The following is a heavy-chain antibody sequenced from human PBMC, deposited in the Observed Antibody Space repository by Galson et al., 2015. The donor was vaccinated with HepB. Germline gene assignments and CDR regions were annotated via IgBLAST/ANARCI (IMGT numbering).Heavy chain of an antibody. Sequence: SLRLSCAASGFTFSSYAMHWVRQAPGKGLEWVAVISYDGSNKYYADSVKGRFTISRDNSKNTLYLQMNSLRAEDTAVYYCARDRGYCTNGVCPFQDTAMVHYYYYGMDVWGQGTTVTVSS. J-gene: IGHJ6*02. CDR1: GFTFSSYA. CDR2: ISYDGSNK. CDR3: ARDRGYCTNGVCPFQDTAMVHYYYYGMDV. V-gene: IGHV3-30-3*01. D-gene: IGHD2-8*01.